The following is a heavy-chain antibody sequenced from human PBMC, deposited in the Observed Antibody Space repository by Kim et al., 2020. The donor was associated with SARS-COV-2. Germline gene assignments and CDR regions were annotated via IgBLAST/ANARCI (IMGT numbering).Heavy chain of an antibody. V-gene: IGHV3-48*04. D-gene: IGHD2-15*01. CDR1: GFSFSNHN. CDR2: ISSSTNLI. J-gene: IGHJ4*02. Sequence: GGSLRLSCAASGFSFSNHNMNWVRQAPGKGLEWISYISSSTNLIYYADSVKGRFTISRDNANNALYLQMNSLRAEDTAIYYCARGMSCSGTGCYSGYLDYFDDWSQGILVTVSS. CDR3: ARGMSCSGTGCYSGYLDYFDD.